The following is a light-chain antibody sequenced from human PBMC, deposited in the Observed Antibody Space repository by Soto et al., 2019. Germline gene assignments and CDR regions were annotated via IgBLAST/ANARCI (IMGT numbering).Light chain of an antibody. Sequence: EIVLTQSPATLSLSPGERATLSCRASQSISRYLAWYQQKRGQAPRLLIYDASNRATGIPARFSGSGSGTDFSLTISSLEPEDFAVYYCQQRSSWPLTFGGGTKVDIK. V-gene: IGKV3-11*01. CDR1: QSISRY. J-gene: IGKJ4*01. CDR2: DAS. CDR3: QQRSSWPLT.